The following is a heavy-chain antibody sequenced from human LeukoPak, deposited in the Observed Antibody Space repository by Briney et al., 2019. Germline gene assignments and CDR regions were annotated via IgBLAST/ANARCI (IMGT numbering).Heavy chain of an antibody. J-gene: IGHJ5*02. CDR1: GFTFSSYA. CDR2: ISGSGGST. V-gene: IGHV3-23*01. Sequence: GGSLRLSCAASGFTFSSYAMSWVRQAPGKGLEWVSAISGSGGSTYYADSVKGRFTISRHNSKNTLYLQMNSLRAEDTAVYYCARAHRAARLGFDPWGQGTLVTVSS. CDR3: ARAHRAARLGFDP. D-gene: IGHD6-6*01.